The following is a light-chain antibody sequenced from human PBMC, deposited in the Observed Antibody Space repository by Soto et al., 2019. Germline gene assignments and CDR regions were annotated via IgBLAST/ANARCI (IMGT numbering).Light chain of an antibody. CDR1: QSINTW. CDR3: QQYNTYPWT. J-gene: IGKJ1*01. Sequence: DIQMTQSLSTLSASVGDRVTITCRASQSINTWLAWYRQKPGKAPNLLIYKASSLESGVPSRFSGSGSGTEFTLTISSLQPDDFATYYCQQYNTYPWTFGQGTKVEIK. V-gene: IGKV1-5*03. CDR2: KAS.